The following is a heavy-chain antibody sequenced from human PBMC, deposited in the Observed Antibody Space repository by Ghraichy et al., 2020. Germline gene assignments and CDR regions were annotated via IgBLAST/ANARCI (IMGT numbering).Heavy chain of an antibody. V-gene: IGHV4-39*07. Sequence: SETLSLTCTVSGGSISSSSYYWGWIRQPPGKGLEWIGSVYYSGNTYYNPSLKSRVTISIDTSKNQFSLKLNSVTAADTAVYYCARVPSYYYYSNMDVWGKGTTVTVSS. CDR3: ARVPSYYYYSNMDV. J-gene: IGHJ6*03. CDR1: GGSISSSSYY. CDR2: VYYSGNT.